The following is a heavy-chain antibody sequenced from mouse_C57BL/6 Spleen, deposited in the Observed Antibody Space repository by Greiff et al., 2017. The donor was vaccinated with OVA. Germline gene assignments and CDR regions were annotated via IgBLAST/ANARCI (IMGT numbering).Heavy chain of an antibody. V-gene: IGHV1-82*01. Sequence: QVQLQQSGPELVKPGASVKISCKASGYAFSSSWMNWVKQRPGKGLEWIGRIYPGDGDTSYNGKFKGKATLTADKSSSTAYMQLSSLTSEDSAVFFCARLGNYDAMDYWGQGTSVTVSS. CDR3: ARLGNYDAMDY. J-gene: IGHJ4*01. CDR1: GYAFSSSW. CDR2: IYPGDGDT. D-gene: IGHD2-1*01.